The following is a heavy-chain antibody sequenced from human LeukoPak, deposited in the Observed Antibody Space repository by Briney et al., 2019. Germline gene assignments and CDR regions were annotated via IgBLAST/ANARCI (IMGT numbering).Heavy chain of an antibody. J-gene: IGHJ6*04. Sequence: AGGSLRLSCAAWGFTFSSYAMSWLRPAPGKGLEWVSYISSSGSTIYYADSVKGRFTISRDNAKNSLYLQMNSLRAEDTAVYYCAELGITMIGGVWGKGTTVTISS. V-gene: IGHV3-48*03. D-gene: IGHD3-10*02. CDR3: AELGITMIGGV. CDR2: ISSSGSTI. CDR1: GFTFSSYA.